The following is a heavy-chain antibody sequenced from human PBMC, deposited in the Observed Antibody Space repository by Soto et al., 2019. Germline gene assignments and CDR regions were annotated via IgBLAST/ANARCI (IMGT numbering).Heavy chain of an antibody. CDR1: GFTFSSYG. CDR2: ISYDGSNK. Sequence: GGSLRLSCAASGFTFSSYGMHWVRQAPGKGLEWVAVISYDGSNKYYADSVKGRFTISRDNSKNTLYLQMNSLRAEDTAVYYCAKDHRYCSSTSCYAGAASNYYYYYMDVWGKGTTVTVSS. D-gene: IGHD2-2*01. V-gene: IGHV3-30*18. J-gene: IGHJ6*03. CDR3: AKDHRYCSSTSCYAGAASNYYYYYMDV.